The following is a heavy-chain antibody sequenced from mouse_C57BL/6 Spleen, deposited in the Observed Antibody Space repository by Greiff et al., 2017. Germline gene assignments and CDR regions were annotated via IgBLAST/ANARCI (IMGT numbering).Heavy chain of an antibody. V-gene: IGHV1-4*01. Sequence: QVQLKQPGAELARPGASVKMSCKASGYTFTSYTMHWVKQRPGQGLEWIGYINPSSGYTKYNQKFKDKATLTADKSSSTAYMQLSSLTSEDSAVYYCARRDYYGSRDYYAMNGWGQGTSVTVSS. CDR3: ARRDYYGSRDYYAMNG. J-gene: IGHJ4*01. CDR2: INPSSGYT. CDR1: GYTFTSYT. D-gene: IGHD1-1*01.